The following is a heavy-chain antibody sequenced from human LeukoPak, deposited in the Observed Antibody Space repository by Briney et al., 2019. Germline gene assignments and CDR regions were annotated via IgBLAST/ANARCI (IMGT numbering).Heavy chain of an antibody. J-gene: IGHJ4*02. Sequence: SETLSLTCTVSGGSISSGGYYWSWIRQPPGKGLEWIGYIYHSGSTYYNPSLKSRVTISVDRSKNQFSLKLSSVTAADTAVYYCARFDYTMGFDCWGQGTLVTVSS. V-gene: IGHV4-30-2*01. CDR1: GGSISSGGYY. CDR3: ARFDYTMGFDC. CDR2: IYHSGST. D-gene: IGHD4-11*01.